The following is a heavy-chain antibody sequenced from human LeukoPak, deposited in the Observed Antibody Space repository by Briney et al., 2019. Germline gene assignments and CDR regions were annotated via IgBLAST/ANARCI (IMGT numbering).Heavy chain of an antibody. Sequence: SETLSLTCAVSGGSISSGGYSWSWIRQPPGKGLEWIGYIYHSGSTYYNPSLKSRVTISVDRSKNQFSLKLSSVTAADTAVYYCARTPMAAAYGMDVWGQGTTVTVSS. CDR2: IYHSGST. D-gene: IGHD6-13*01. CDR3: ARTPMAAAYGMDV. V-gene: IGHV4-30-2*02. J-gene: IGHJ6*02. CDR1: GGSISSGGYS.